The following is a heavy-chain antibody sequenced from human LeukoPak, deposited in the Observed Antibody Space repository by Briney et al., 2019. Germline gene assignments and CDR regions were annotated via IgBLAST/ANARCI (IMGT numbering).Heavy chain of an antibody. Sequence: GGSLRLSCAGSGFTFDEHGMSWVRQAPGKGLEWVSGINWNGGSTGYGDSVKGRFTISRDNAKKSLFLQMNSLRAEDTALYYCAGGDRNGWNFDLWGRGTLVTVSS. CDR3: AGGDRNGWNFDL. J-gene: IGHJ2*01. V-gene: IGHV3-20*04. D-gene: IGHD2-15*01. CDR1: GFTFDEHG. CDR2: INWNGGST.